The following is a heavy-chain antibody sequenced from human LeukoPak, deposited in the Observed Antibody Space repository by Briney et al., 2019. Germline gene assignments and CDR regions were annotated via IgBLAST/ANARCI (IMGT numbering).Heavy chain of an antibody. V-gene: IGHV1-69*05. J-gene: IGHJ5*02. Sequence: ASVKVSCKASGGTLSSYAISWVRQAPGQGREWMGGIIPILGTANYAQKVQGRVTITTDESTSTAYMELSSLRSEDTAVYYCARDLTGTNWFDPWGQGTLVTVSS. CDR1: GGTLSSYA. CDR2: IIPILGTA. D-gene: IGHD1-7*01. CDR3: ARDLTGTNWFDP.